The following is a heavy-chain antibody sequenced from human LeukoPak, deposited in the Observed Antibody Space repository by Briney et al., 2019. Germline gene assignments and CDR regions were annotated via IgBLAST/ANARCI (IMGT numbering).Heavy chain of an antibody. Sequence: SETLSLTCTVSGGSISSSSYYWGWIRQPPGKGLEWIGSIDYSGSTYYHLSHQRRVIIAVDTSKNQFSLKLSPVTAADTAVYYCASLTMLVTPPDYWGQGTLVTVPS. CDR3: ASLTMLVTPPDY. J-gene: IGHJ4*02. CDR1: GGSISSSSYY. CDR2: IDYSGST. D-gene: IGHD4-23*01. V-gene: IGHV4-39*01.